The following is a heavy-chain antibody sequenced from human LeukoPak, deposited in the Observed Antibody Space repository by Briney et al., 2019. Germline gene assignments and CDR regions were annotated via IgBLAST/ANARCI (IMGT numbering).Heavy chain of an antibody. CDR2: INDSGRT. CDR1: GGSFSNYY. V-gene: IGHV4-34*01. Sequence: SETLSLTCAVYGGSFSNYYWSWIRQPPGKGLEWMGEINDSGRTNYNPSLMSRVTVSVDTSKNQFSLRLTSVTATGTAVYYCARRWNYGRNYYIDVWGNGATVSVSS. D-gene: IGHD1-7*01. CDR3: ARRWNYGRNYYIDV. J-gene: IGHJ6*03.